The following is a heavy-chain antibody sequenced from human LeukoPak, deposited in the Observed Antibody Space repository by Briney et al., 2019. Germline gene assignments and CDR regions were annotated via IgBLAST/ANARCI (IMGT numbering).Heavy chain of an antibody. CDR1: GYSFTSYW. D-gene: IGHD3-3*01. Sequence: GESLKISCKGSGYSFTSYWIGWVRQMPGKSLEWMGIIYPGDSETRYSPSSQGQVTISADKSISTAYLQWSSLKASDTAMYYCARRLLREIPFWAFDIWGQGTMVTVSS. J-gene: IGHJ3*02. CDR3: ARRLLREIPFWAFDI. CDR2: IYPGDSET. V-gene: IGHV5-51*01.